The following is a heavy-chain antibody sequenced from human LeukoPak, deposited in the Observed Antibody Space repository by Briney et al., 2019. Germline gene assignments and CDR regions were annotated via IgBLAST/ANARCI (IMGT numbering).Heavy chain of an antibody. CDR2: IWYDGSNK. J-gene: IGHJ4*02. Sequence: GGSLRLSCAASGFTFSSYGMHWVRQAPGKGLEWVAVIWYDGSNKYYADSVKGRFTISRDNSKNTLYLQMNSLRAEDTAVYYCARYWNDRYFDYWGQGTLVTVSS. V-gene: IGHV3-33*01. CDR1: GFTFSSYG. D-gene: IGHD1-1*01. CDR3: ARYWNDRYFDY.